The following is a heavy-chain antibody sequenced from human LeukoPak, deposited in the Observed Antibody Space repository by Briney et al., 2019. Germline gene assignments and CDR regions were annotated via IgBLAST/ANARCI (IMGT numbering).Heavy chain of an antibody. CDR3: ARSDYKYYYDSSGYSYAFDI. Sequence: SETLSLTCTVSGGSIISSSSYWGWIRQPPGKGLEWIGSIYYSGSAYYNPSLKSRVTLSLDTSKNQFSLKLSSVTAADTAVYYCARSDYKYYYDSSGYSYAFDIWGQGTMVTVSS. V-gene: IGHV4-39*07. D-gene: IGHD3-22*01. CDR1: GGSIISSSSY. CDR2: IYYSGSA. J-gene: IGHJ3*02.